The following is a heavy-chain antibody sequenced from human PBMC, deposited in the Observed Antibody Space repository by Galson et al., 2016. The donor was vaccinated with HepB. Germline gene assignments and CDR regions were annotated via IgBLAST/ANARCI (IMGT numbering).Heavy chain of an antibody. V-gene: IGHV1-18*01. CDR2: ISPDNPNT. CDR3: ARDFLANWDKVPSGY. CDR1: GYTFTSYG. J-gene: IGHJ4*02. D-gene: IGHD1/OR15-1a*01. Sequence: SVKVSCKASGYTFTSYGISWVRQAPGQGLEWMGWISPDNPNTKYAQNFQGRVTMTTDTSTSTAYMELRTLRSDDTAFYYCARDFLANWDKVPSGYWGQGTLVTVSS.